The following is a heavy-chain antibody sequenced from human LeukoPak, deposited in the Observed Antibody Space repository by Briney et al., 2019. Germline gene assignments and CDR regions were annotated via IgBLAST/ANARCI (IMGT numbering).Heavy chain of an antibody. CDR1: GFTFDDYA. CDR2: IKEDGSEK. J-gene: IGHJ3*02. Sequence: GRSLRLSCAASGFTFDDYAMNWVRQAPGKGLEWVANIKEDGSEKYYVDSVKGRFTISRDNAKNSLYLQMNSLRAEDTAVYYCARDLIAVGAFDIWGQGTMVTVSS. V-gene: IGHV3-7*01. CDR3: ARDLIAVGAFDI. D-gene: IGHD6-19*01.